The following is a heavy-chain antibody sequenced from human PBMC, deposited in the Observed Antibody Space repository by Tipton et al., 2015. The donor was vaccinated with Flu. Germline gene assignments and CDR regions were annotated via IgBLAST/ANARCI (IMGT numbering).Heavy chain of an antibody. CDR2: IHHGGDT. Sequence: TLSLTCSVSGDYISSRYYWAWIRQPPGKGLEWIGSIHHGGDTYYNPSLKSRVTISLDTSKNHFSLKLSAVIAADTAVYYCARAVGGFRDWGQGTLVIVSS. V-gene: IGHV4-38-2*01. J-gene: IGHJ4*02. CDR1: GDYISSRYY. CDR3: ARAVGGFRD. D-gene: IGHD2-15*01.